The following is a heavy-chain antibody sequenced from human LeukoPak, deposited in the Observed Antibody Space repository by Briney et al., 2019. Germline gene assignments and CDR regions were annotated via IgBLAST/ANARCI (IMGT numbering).Heavy chain of an antibody. J-gene: IGHJ4*02. CDR1: GGTFSSYA. Sequence: ASVKVCCKASGGTFSSYAISWVRQAPGQGLEWMGRIIPILGIANYAQKFQGRVTITADKSTSTAYMELSSLRSEDTAVYYCAREYTVKGLDYWGQETLVTVSS. CDR2: IIPILGIA. V-gene: IGHV1-69*04. CDR3: AREYTVKGLDY. D-gene: IGHD4-4*01.